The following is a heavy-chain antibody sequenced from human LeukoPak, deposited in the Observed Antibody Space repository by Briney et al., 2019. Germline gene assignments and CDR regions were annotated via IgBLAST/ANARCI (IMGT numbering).Heavy chain of an antibody. V-gene: IGHV4-59*01. CDR3: ALTTSRLGWFDP. CDR2: IYYSGST. J-gene: IGHJ5*02. Sequence: PETLSLTCTVSGGSISSYYWSWIRQPPGKGLEWIGYIYYSGSTNYNPSLKSRVTISVDTSKNQFSLKLSSVTAADTAVYYCALTTSRLGWFDPWGQGTLVTVSS. D-gene: IGHD4-11*01. CDR1: GGSISSYY.